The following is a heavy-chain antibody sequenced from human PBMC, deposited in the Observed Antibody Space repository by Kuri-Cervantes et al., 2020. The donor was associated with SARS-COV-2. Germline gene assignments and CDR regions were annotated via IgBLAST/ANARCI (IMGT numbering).Heavy chain of an antibody. CDR2: IIPIFATA. J-gene: IGHJ4*02. CDR3: ARDRSSSGAGLGDY. CDR1: GGTFSSYA. Sequence: SVKVSCKASGGTFSSYAISWVRQAPGQGLEWMGGIIPIFATANYAQKFQGRVTITADESTSTAYMELSSLRSEDTAVYYCARDRSSSGAGLGDYWGQGTLVTVSS. V-gene: IGHV1-69*13. D-gene: IGHD6-6*01.